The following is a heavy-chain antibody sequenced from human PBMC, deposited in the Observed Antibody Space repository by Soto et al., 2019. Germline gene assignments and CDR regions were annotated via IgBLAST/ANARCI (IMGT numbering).Heavy chain of an antibody. D-gene: IGHD4-17*01. CDR1: GGAFSGYY. J-gene: IGHJ2*01. CDR2: INDSGST. CDR3: ARCGDYVGGWYFDL. V-gene: IGHV4-34*01. Sequence: QVQLQQWGAGLLKPSETLSLTCAVYGGAFSGYYWNWIRQPPGKGLEWIGEINDSGSTNYNPSLKSRVTISVDTSKHQFSLSLTSVTAADTAVYYCARCGDYVGGWYFDLWGRGTLVTVSS.